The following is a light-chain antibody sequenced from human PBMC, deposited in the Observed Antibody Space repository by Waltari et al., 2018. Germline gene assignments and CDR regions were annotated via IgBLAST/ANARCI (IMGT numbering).Light chain of an antibody. Sequence: CRASQTSNNNFLVWYQQKPGQAPRLIIHGASSRATAFPDRFSGSGSGTDFTLTISSLKPEDSAVYYCQQYDGSVLTFGGGTKVEI. CDR2: GAS. CDR1: QTSNNNF. CDR3: QQYDGSVLT. V-gene: IGKV3-20*01. J-gene: IGKJ4*01.